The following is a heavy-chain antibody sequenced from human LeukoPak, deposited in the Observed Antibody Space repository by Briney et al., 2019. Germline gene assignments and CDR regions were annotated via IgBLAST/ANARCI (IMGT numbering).Heavy chain of an antibody. J-gene: IGHJ4*02. D-gene: IGHD3-22*01. Sequence: SETLSLTCTVSGGSISSYYWSWIRQPPGKGLEWIGYISYSGSTNYNPSLKSRVTISVDTSKSQFSLKLSSVTAADTAVYYCARQHSSADYYSDYWGQGTLVTVSS. CDR3: ARQHSSADYYSDY. V-gene: IGHV4-59*08. CDR2: ISYSGST. CDR1: GGSISSYY.